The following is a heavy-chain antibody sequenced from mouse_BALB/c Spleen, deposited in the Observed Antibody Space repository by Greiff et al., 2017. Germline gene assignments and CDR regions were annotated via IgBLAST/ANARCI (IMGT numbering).Heavy chain of an antibody. V-gene: IGHV1-54*01. D-gene: IGHD2-4*01. CDR3: ARCDYDGFAY. J-gene: IGHJ3*01. Sequence: QVQLQQSGAELVRPGTSVKVSCKASGYAFTNYLIEWVKQRPGQGLEWIGEIDPADSFTNYNQKFKGKATLTVDKSSSTAYMQLSSLPSEDSAVYYCARCDYDGFAYWGQGTLVTVSA. CDR2: IDPADSFT. CDR1: GYAFTNYL.